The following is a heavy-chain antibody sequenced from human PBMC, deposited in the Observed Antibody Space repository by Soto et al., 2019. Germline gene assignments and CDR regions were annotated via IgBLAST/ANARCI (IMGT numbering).Heavy chain of an antibody. V-gene: IGHV4-34*01. J-gene: IGHJ4*02. Sequence: QVQLQQWGAGLLKPSETLSLTCAVSGGSFSGYSWSWIRQPPGKGLEWIGEITHNGGTNYNPSLKSRVAISVDTSLKQLSLNLISVSAAVTAVYYCARGPYSGSHSAYWGQGSLVIVSS. CDR1: GGSFSGYS. D-gene: IGHD1-26*01. CDR2: ITHNGGT. CDR3: ARGPYSGSHSAY.